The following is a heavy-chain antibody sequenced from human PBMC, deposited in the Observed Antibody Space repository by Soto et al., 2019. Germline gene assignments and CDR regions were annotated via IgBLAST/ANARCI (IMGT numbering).Heavy chain of an antibody. CDR3: ATSPKGYCSGGSCYLPIDY. V-gene: IGHV1-69*13. J-gene: IGHJ4*02. CDR2: IIPIFGTA. Sequence: SVKVSCKASGGTFSSYAISWVRQAPGQGLEWMGGIIPIFGTANYAQKFQGRVTITADESTSTAYMELSSLRSEDTAVYYCATSPKGYCSGGSCYLPIDYWGQGTLVTVSS. CDR1: GGTFSSYA. D-gene: IGHD2-15*01.